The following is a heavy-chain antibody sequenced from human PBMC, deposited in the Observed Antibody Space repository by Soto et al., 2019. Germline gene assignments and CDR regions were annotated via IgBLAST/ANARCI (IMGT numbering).Heavy chain of an antibody. CDR1: GGSISSYY. V-gene: IGHV4-59*12. CDR3: AGTTSHHWLYMDV. Sequence: PSETLSLTCTVSGGSISSYYWSWIRQPPGKGLEWIGYIYYSGSTNYNPSLKSRVTISVDTSKNQFSLQLTSVTPEDTAIYFCAGTTSHHWLYMDVWGRGTTVTVS. D-gene: IGHD1-1*01. CDR2: IYYSGST. J-gene: IGHJ6*03.